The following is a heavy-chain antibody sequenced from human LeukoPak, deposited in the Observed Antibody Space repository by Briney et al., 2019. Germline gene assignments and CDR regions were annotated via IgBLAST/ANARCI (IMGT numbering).Heavy chain of an antibody. CDR1: GYTFTGYY. Sequence: GASVKVSCKASGYTFTGYYMHRVRQAPGQGLEWMGWINPKSGGTNYAQKFQGRVTMTRDTSISTAYMELSRLRSDDTAVYYCARPAGVSSSWYPDAFDIWGQGTMVTVSS. CDR2: INPKSGGT. D-gene: IGHD6-13*01. CDR3: ARPAGVSSSWYPDAFDI. V-gene: IGHV1-2*02. J-gene: IGHJ3*02.